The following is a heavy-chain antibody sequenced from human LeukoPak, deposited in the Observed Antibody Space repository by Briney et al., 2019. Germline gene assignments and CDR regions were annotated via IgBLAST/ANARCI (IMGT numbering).Heavy chain of an antibody. CDR2: IYYSGST. J-gene: IGHJ4*02. V-gene: IGHV4-39*01. CDR1: RGSISSSSYY. Sequence: SETLSLTFTVSRGSISSSSYYWGWIRPPPRKGLEWIGNIYYSGSTYYNPSLKSRVTISVDTSQSQFSLRLSSVTAADTAVYYCARYDSGGFYRNFDYWGQGTLVTVSS. CDR3: ARYDSGGFYRNFDY. D-gene: IGHD3-22*01.